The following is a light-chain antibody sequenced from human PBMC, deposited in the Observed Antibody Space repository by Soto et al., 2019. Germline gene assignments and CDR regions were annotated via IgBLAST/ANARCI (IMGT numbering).Light chain of an antibody. V-gene: IGKV3-11*02. Sequence: EIVLTQSPATLSLSPGETATLSCRASQSVSNYLAWYQHKAGQAPRLLIYGASNRATGVAARRIGSGSGRDFSLTINSLEPEDSAVYYCHQRTNWPSITFGQGTRLEI. CDR2: GAS. CDR1: QSVSNY. CDR3: HQRTNWPSIT. J-gene: IGKJ5*01.